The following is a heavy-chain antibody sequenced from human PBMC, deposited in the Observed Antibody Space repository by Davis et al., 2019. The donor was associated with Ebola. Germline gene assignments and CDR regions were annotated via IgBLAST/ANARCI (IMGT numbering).Heavy chain of an antibody. Sequence: PGGSLRLSCAASGFTFSSCAMTWVRQAPGKGLEWVSAISGSGASTYYADSVKGRFTISRDNSKNMLYLQMDSLRGEDTALYFCARATGLYYFYYSMDVWGTGTTVTVSS. CDR2: ISGSGAST. CDR3: ARATGLYYFYYSMDV. CDR1: GFTFSSCA. V-gene: IGHV3-23*01. J-gene: IGHJ6*04.